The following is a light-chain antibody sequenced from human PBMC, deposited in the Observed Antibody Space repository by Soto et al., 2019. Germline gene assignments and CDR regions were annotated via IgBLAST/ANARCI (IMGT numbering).Light chain of an antibody. CDR2: GAF. CDR1: PSVTNY. V-gene: IGKV3-11*01. CDR3: QQRNIWPPVT. Sequence: EIVLTHSPATLSLTPGERATLSCRASPSVTNYLAWYQQKPGQAPRLLIYGAFNRATGIPARFSGSGSGTDFTLTISSLEPEDFAVYYCQQRNIWPPVTFGQGTLLEV. J-gene: IGKJ5*01.